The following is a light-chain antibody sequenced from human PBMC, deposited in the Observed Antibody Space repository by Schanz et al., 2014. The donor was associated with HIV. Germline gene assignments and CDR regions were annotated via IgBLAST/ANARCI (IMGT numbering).Light chain of an antibody. V-gene: IGLV1-51*01. Sequence: QSVLTQPPSMSAAPGQRVTISCAGSAFNIGQNYVSWFQQFPGTAPKLLIYDNSKRPSGTPDRFSGSKSGTSATLGITGLQTGDEADYYCATWHSSLREVVFGGGTKVTVL. CDR1: AFNIGQNY. J-gene: IGLJ2*01. CDR2: DNS. CDR3: ATWHSSLREVV.